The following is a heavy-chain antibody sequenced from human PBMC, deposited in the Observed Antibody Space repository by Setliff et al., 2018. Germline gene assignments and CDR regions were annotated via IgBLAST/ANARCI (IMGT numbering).Heavy chain of an antibody. Sequence: ASVKVSCKASGYTFTNYGITWVRQAPGRGLEWMGWINNYSFKTTYARKFLDRVTITTDTSATTAYMELGSLRSDDTAVYYCARINFYVSSGYYYAPELWGQGTLVTVSS. CDR1: GYTFTNYG. V-gene: IGHV1-18*01. J-gene: IGHJ4*02. CDR2: INNYSFKT. D-gene: IGHD3-22*01. CDR3: ARINFYVSSGYYYAPEL.